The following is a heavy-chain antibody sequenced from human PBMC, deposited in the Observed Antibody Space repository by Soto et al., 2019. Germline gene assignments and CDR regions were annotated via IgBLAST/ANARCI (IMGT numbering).Heavy chain of an antibody. Sequence: SQTLSLTCGVSGDSVSSNNAAWNWIRQSPSRGLEWLGRTYYRSKWYNDYAISVKSRITINPDTSKNQFSLQLNSVTSEDTAVYYCAREASSGWDLYYFDYWGQGILVTVSS. CDR2: TYYRSKWYN. CDR3: AREASSGWDLYYFDY. V-gene: IGHV6-1*01. CDR1: GDSVSSNNAA. D-gene: IGHD6-19*01. J-gene: IGHJ4*02.